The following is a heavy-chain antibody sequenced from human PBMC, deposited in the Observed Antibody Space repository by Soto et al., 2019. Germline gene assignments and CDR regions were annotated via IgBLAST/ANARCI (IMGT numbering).Heavy chain of an antibody. CDR2: IIPIFGTA. J-gene: IGHJ6*02. D-gene: IGHD1-7*01. CDR1: GGTFSSYA. Sequence: GASVKVSCKASGGTFSSYAISWVRQAPGQGLEWMGGIIPIFGTANYAQKFQGRVTITADESTSTAYMELSSLRSEDTAVYYCARDSPLMSPPRLLSPTENWNYPMDVWGQGTTVTVSS. V-gene: IGHV1-69*13. CDR3: ARDSPLMSPPRLLSPTENWNYPMDV.